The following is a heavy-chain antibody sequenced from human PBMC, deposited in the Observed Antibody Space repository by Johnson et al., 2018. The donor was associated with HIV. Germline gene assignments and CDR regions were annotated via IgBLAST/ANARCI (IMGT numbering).Heavy chain of an antibody. D-gene: IGHD2-8*01. J-gene: IGHJ3*02. CDR1: GFTFDDYA. Sequence: VQLVESGGGLVQPGRSLRLSCAASGFTFDDYAMHWVRQAPGKGLEWVSGISWNSGSIGYADSVKGRFTISRDNAKNSLYLQMNSLRAEDTAVYYCAREGGGQMGDAFDIWGQGTMVTVSS. CDR3: AREGGGQMGDAFDI. CDR2: ISWNSGSI. V-gene: IGHV3-9*01.